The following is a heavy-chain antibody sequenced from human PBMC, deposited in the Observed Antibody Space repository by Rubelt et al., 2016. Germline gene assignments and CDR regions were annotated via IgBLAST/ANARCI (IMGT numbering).Heavy chain of an antibody. Sequence: QVQLVQSGAEVKKPGASVKVSCNTSGYIFTNYHIHWVRQAPGQGLEWMGWINAGNGNTKYSQNFQGRVTITRDTSASTTYMELSSLRSEDTAVYYCARDLSGSYLDYWGQGTLVTVSS. CDR3: ARDLSGSYLDY. J-gene: IGHJ4*02. V-gene: IGHV1-3*01. D-gene: IGHD6-19*01. CDR1: GYIFTNYH. CDR2: INAGNGNT.